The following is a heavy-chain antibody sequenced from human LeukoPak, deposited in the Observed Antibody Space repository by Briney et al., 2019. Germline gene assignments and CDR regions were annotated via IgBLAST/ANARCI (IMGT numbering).Heavy chain of an antibody. CDR2: IYHSGST. CDR3: ARDKAAYGDHNWYFDL. D-gene: IGHD4-17*01. J-gene: IGHJ2*01. CDR1: VGSISSSNW. V-gene: IGHV4-4*02. Sequence: SETLSLTCAVSVGSISSSNWWSWVRQPPGKGLEWIGEIYHSGSTNYNPSLKSRVTISVDKSKNQFSLKLSSVTAADTAVYYCARDKAAYGDHNWYFDLWGRGTLVTVSS.